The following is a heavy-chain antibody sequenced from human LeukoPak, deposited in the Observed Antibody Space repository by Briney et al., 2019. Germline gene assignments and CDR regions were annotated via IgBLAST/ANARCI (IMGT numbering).Heavy chain of an antibody. J-gene: IGHJ4*02. V-gene: IGHV3-21*01. CDR1: GFTFSSYS. Sequence: GGSLRLSCAASGFTFSSYSMNWVRQAPGKGLEWVSSISSSSSYIYYADSVKGRFTISRDKAKNSLYLQMNSLRAEDTAVYYCARDPPTYYYDSSGCYFDYWGQGTLVTVSS. CDR2: ISSSSSYI. D-gene: IGHD3-22*01. CDR3: ARDPPTYYYDSSGCYFDY.